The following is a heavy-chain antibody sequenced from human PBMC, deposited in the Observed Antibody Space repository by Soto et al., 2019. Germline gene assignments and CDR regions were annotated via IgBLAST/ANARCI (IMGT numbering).Heavy chain of an antibody. J-gene: IGHJ4*02. CDR3: GGASGWIFDC. Sequence: GGSLRLSCAASGFPFSTYWMGWVRRAPGKGQEFVANIKQDGSEKHYVYSVKGRFTISRDNAKNSLFLQMNSLRAEDTAVYYCGGASGWIFDCWGQGRLFTVS. V-gene: IGHV3-7*01. CDR1: GFPFSTYW. D-gene: IGHD6-19*01. CDR2: IKQDGSEK.